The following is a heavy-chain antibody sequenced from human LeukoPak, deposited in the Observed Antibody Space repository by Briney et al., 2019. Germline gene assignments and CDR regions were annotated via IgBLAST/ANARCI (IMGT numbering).Heavy chain of an antibody. CDR3: AKDMSSGYDAFDI. J-gene: IGHJ3*02. Sequence: PGGSLRLSCAASGFTFDDYAMHWVRQAPGNGLEWVSGISWNSGSIGYADSVKGRFTISRDNAKNSLYLQMNSLRAEDTALYYCAKDMSSGYDAFDIWGQGTMVTVSS. CDR1: GFTFDDYA. CDR2: ISWNSGSI. D-gene: IGHD5-12*01. V-gene: IGHV3-9*01.